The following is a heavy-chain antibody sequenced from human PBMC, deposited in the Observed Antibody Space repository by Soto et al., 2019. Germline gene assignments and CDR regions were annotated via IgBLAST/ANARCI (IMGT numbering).Heavy chain of an antibody. J-gene: IGHJ3*02. D-gene: IGHD3-22*01. V-gene: IGHV1-69*06. CDR3: ARGVDDYYDGTGPSWEDAVDI. CDR2: SIPMFGTT. CDR1: GGLFSTYA. Sequence: QVQLVQSGAEVKEPGSSVKVSCKTSGGLFSTYAISWVRQAPGQGLEWMAGSIPMFGTTVYAERFQGRVTLTAEKSTSTAYLELTSLRSEDTAVYYCARGVDDYYDGTGPSWEDAVDIWGQGTLGTVSS.